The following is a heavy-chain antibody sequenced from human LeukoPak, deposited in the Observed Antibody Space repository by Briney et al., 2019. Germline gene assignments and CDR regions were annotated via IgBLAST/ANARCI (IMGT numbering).Heavy chain of an antibody. J-gene: IGHJ5*02. CDR1: GYTFTGYY. D-gene: IGHD3-22*01. CDR3: ARDRADYYDSSGYYPPRFDP. Sequence: ASVKVSCKASGYTFTGYYMHWVRQAPGQGLEWMGWINPNSGGTNYAQKFQGRVTMTRDTSISTAYMELSRLRSDDTAVHYCARDRADYYDSSGYYPPRFDPWGQGTLVTVSS. V-gene: IGHV1-2*02. CDR2: INPNSGGT.